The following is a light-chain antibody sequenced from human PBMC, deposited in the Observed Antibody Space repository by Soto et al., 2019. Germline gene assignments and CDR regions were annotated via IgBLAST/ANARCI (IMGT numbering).Light chain of an antibody. CDR2: EVS. Sequence: QSVLTQPASVSGSPGQSITISCTGSSSDVGGYNYVSWYQQHPDKAPKPMIYEVSNRPSGVSNRFSGSKSGNTASLTISGLQAEDEADYYCSSYTTTKTLVFGGGTKLTVL. CDR3: SSYTTTKTLV. CDR1: SSDVGGYNY. J-gene: IGLJ2*01. V-gene: IGLV2-14*01.